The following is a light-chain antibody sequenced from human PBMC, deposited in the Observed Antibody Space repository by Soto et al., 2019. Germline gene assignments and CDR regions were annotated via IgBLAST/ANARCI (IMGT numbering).Light chain of an antibody. V-gene: IGKV1-12*01. Sequence: DIQMTQSPSSVSASVGDKVTITCRASQVITNWLAWYQQRPGRAPELLIYAASNLRSGVPSRFTGSGSGTFFTLTINSLQPEDFAVYFCQQTHSSPFTFGVGTRV. CDR2: AAS. J-gene: IGKJ4*01. CDR1: QVITNW. CDR3: QQTHSSPFT.